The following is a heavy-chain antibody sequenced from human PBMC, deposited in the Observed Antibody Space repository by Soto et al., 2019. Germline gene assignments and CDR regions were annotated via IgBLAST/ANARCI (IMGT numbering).Heavy chain of an antibody. V-gene: IGHV1-18*04. D-gene: IGHD6-13*01. CDR1: GYTFTSYG. CDR3: ARDLGYSSSWTGTYYYYYGMDV. CDR2: ISAYNGNT. Sequence: ASVKVSCKASGYTFTSYGISWVRQAPGQGLEWMGWISAYNGNTNYAQKLQGRVTMTTDTSTSTAYMELRSLRSDDTAVYYCARDLGYSSSWTGTYYYYYGMDVWGQGTTVTV. J-gene: IGHJ6*02.